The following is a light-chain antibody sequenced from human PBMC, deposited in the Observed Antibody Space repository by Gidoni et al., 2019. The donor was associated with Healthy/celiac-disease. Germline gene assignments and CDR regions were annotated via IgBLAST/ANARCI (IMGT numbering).Light chain of an antibody. CDR3: GTWDSSLSAVV. J-gene: IGLJ2*01. CDR2: DNN. V-gene: IGLV1-51*01. Sequence: QSVLTQPPSGSAAPGQKVTISCSGSSSNIGNNYVSWYQQLPGTAPKLLIYDNNKRPSGIPVRFSGSKSGTSATLGITGLQTGDEADYYCGTWDSSLSAVVFGGGTKLTVL. CDR1: SSNIGNNY.